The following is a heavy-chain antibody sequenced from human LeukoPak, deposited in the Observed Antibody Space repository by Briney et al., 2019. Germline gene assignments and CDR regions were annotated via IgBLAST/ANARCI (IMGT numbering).Heavy chain of an antibody. CDR3: AKQSYARSLGE. CDR2: TNSGGTST. D-gene: IGHD2-8*01. J-gene: IGHJ4*02. Sequence: GGSLRLSCATSGFPFSDFSMSWVRRAPGKGLEWISTTNSGGTSTYYAESVKGRFTISRDNSKNTLYLQMSSLRAEDTAVYYCAKQSYARSLGEGGPGTLVSVSS. V-gene: IGHV3-23*01. CDR1: GFPFSDFS.